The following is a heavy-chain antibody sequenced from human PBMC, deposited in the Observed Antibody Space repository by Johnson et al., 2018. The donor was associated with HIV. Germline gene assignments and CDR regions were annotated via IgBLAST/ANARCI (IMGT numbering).Heavy chain of an antibody. Sequence: MQLVESGGGLIQPGGSLRLSCAASGFTVSSNYMSWVRQAPGKGLEWVSVIYSGGSTYYADSVKGRFTISRDNSKNTLYLQMNSLRVEDTALYYCARVIGYDNNGKAVDVWGQGTMVTFSS. CDR3: ARVIGYDNNGKAVDV. V-gene: IGHV3-53*01. CDR2: IYSGGST. D-gene: IGHD3-22*01. CDR1: GFTVSSNY. J-gene: IGHJ3*01.